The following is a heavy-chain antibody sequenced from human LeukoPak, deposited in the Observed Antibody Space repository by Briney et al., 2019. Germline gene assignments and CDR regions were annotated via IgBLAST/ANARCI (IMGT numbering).Heavy chain of an antibody. D-gene: IGHD3-3*01. CDR2: ISSSSSYI. CDR1: GFTFSSYS. J-gene: IGHJ3*02. CDR3: ARDKGRETYYDFWSGYYDAFDI. Sequence: NPGGSLRLSCAASGFTFSSYSMNWVRQAPGKGLEWVSSISSSSSYIYYADSVKGRFTISRDNAKNSLYLQMNSLRAEDTAVYYCARDKGRETYYDFWSGYYDAFDIWGQGTMVTVSS. V-gene: IGHV3-21*01.